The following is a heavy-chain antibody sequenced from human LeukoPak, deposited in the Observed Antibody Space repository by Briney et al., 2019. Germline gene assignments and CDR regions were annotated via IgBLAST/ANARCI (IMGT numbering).Heavy chain of an antibody. CDR1: GFTFSSYA. V-gene: IGHV3-30*04. CDR2: ISYDGSNK. CDR3: ARDEDSMVRGRTYYYYGMDV. J-gene: IGHJ6*02. D-gene: IGHD3-10*01. Sequence: GGSLRLSCAASGFTFSSYAMHWVRQAPGKGLEWVAVISYDGSNKYYTDSVKGRFTISRDNSKNTLYLQMNSLRAEDTAVYYCARDEDSMVRGRTYYYYGMDVWGQGTTVTVSS.